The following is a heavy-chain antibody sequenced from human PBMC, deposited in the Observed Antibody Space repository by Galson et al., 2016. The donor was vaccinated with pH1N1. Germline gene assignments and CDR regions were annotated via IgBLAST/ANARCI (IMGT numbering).Heavy chain of an antibody. J-gene: IGHJ3*01. CDR2: ISRGSSSI. CDR3: ARDRGLANPDALDL. V-gene: IGHV3-48*03. CDR1: GFTFSSYE. D-gene: IGHD5-12*01. Sequence: SLRLSCAAFGFTFSSYEMNWVRQAPGKGLEWVSYISRGSSSIFYADSVKGRFTISRDNAKNSLFLQMSRLRADDTAVYYCARDRGLANPDALDLWGQGTMVTVSS.